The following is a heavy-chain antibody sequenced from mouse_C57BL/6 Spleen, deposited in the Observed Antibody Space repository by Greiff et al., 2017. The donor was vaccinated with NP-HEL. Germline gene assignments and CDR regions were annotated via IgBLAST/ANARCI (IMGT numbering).Heavy chain of an antibody. Sequence: VKLQESGAELVKPGASVKISCKASGYAFSSYWMNWVKQRPGKGLEWIGQIYPGDGDTNYNGKFKGKATLTADKSSSTAYMQLSSLTSEDSAVYFCAILFITTVVAPMDYWGQGTSVTVSS. CDR1: GYAFSSYW. D-gene: IGHD1-1*01. V-gene: IGHV1-80*01. CDR2: IYPGDGDT. CDR3: AILFITTVVAPMDY. J-gene: IGHJ4*01.